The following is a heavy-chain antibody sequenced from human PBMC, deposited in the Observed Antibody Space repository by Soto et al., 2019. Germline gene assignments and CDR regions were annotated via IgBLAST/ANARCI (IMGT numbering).Heavy chain of an antibody. CDR2: IKSKTDGGTT. D-gene: IGHD4-17*01. V-gene: IGHV3-15*01. CDR3: TTDTTTVTTWAGYFQH. Sequence: GGSLRLSCAASGFTFSNAWMSWVRQAPGKGLEWVGRIKSKTDGGTTDYAAPVKGRFTISRDDSKNTLYLQMNSLKTEDTAVYYCTTDTTTVTTWAGYFQHWGQGTLVTVSS. J-gene: IGHJ1*01. CDR1: GFTFSNAW.